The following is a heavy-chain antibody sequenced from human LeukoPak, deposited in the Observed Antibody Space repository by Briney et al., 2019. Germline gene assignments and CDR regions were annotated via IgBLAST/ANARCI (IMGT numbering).Heavy chain of an antibody. CDR3: ARHWWDSSGSYHFDY. CDR2: IKQDGSEI. CDR1: GFTFSRYW. V-gene: IGHV3-7*05. J-gene: IGHJ4*02. Sequence: GGSLRLSCAASGFTFSRYWMSWVRQAPGKGLEWVANIKQDGSEIYYVASVKGRFTVSRDNAKNSLSLQMNSLRADDAAVYYCARHWWDSSGSYHFDYWGQGTLVTVSS. D-gene: IGHD6-19*01.